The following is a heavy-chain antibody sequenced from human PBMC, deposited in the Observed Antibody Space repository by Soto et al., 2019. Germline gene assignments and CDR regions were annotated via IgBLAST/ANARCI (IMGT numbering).Heavy chain of an antibody. CDR2: IYYSGST. V-gene: IGHV4-31*03. Sequence: QVQLQESGLGLVKPSQTLSLTCTVSGGSISSGGYYWSWIRQHPGKGLEWIGYIYYSGSTYYNPSLRSRVTISVDTSKNQFSLKLSSVTAADTAVYYCARDKDYGDYESVNWYFDLWGRGTLVTVSS. J-gene: IGHJ2*01. D-gene: IGHD4-17*01. CDR3: ARDKDYGDYESVNWYFDL. CDR1: GGSISSGGYY.